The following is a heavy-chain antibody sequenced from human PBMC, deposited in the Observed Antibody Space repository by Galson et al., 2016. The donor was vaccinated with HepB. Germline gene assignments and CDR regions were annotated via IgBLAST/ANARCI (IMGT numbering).Heavy chain of an antibody. V-gene: IGHV1-69*13. J-gene: IGHJ5*02. D-gene: IGHD2-15*01. CDR1: GGTFSSYA. CDR3: TRGRPAFRMNATYFDP. Sequence: SVKVSCKASGGTFSSYAVNWVRQAPGRGLEWMGGIIPIFDITNYAQNFQGRVTIIADESTSTAYMELSSLRSDDTAVYYCTRGRPAFRMNATYFDPWGRGTQVTVSS. CDR2: IIPIFDIT.